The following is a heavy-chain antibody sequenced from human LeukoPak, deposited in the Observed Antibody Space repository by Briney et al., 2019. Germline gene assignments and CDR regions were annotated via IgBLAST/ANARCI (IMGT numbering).Heavy chain of an antibody. CDR2: IYTSGST. CDR3: ARHGLPAVVVVAATDNWFDP. J-gene: IGHJ5*02. D-gene: IGHD2-15*01. Sequence: SETLSLTCTVSGGSISSYYWSWIRQLPGKGLEWIGYIYTSGSTNYNPSLKSRVTISVDTSKNQFSLKLSSVTAADTAVYYCARHGLPAVVVVAATDNWFDPWGQGTLVTVSS. CDR1: GGSISSYY. V-gene: IGHV4-4*09.